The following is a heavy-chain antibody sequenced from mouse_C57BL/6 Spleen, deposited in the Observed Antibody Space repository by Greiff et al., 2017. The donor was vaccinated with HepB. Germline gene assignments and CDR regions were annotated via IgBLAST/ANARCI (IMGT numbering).Heavy chain of an antibody. J-gene: IGHJ4*01. V-gene: IGHV1-54*01. D-gene: IGHD2-5*01. Sequence: QVQLKESGAELVRPGTSVKVSCKASGYAFTNYLIEWVKQRPGQGLEWIGVINPGSGGTNYNEKFKGKATLTADKSSSTAYMQLSSLTSEDSAVYFCARGYYSNLMDYWGQGTSVTVSS. CDR3: ARGYYSNLMDY. CDR1: GYAFTNYL. CDR2: INPGSGGT.